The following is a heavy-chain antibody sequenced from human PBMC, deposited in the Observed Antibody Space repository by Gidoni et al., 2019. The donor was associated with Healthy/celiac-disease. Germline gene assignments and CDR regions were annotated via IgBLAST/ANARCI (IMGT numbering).Heavy chain of an antibody. CDR2: ISGSGGST. CDR1: GFTFSSFA. Sequence: EVQLLASGGGLVQPGGSLRLPCAASGFTFSSFAMSWVRQAPGKGLEWVSAISGSGGSTYYADSVKGRFTISRDNSKNTLYLQMNSLRAEDTAVYYCAKDSGYSSGWFGYWGQGTLVTVSS. CDR3: AKDSGYSSGWFGY. J-gene: IGHJ4*02. V-gene: IGHV3-23*01. D-gene: IGHD6-19*01.